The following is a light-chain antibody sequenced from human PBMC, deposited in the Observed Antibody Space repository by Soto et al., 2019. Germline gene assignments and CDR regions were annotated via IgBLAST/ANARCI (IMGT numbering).Light chain of an antibody. V-gene: IGKV1-39*01. CDR3: QQSYSTLLIT. CDR2: AAS. CDR1: QSISTY. J-gene: IGKJ5*01. Sequence: DLQMTQSPSSLSASVGDRVTITCRASQSISTYLNWYQQKPGKAPKLLIYAASSLQSGVPSRFSGTGSGTDFTLTISSLQPEDFATYYCQQSYSTLLITFGQGTRLESK.